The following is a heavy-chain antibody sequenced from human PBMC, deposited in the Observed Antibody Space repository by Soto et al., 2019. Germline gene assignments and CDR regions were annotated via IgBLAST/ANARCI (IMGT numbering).Heavy chain of an antibody. CDR3: AGSVFP. CDR2: IYYSGSS. V-gene: IGHV4-31*03. J-gene: IGHJ5*02. Sequence: QVQLQESGPGLVKPSQTLSLTCTVSGGSINSGGYYWNWIRQHPGKGLEWIGYIYYSGSSHYNPSLVCRVTIPVDGSKNLFSLKLSYVTDADTAVHYGAGSVFPCGQGTLVTVSS. CDR1: GGSINSGGYY.